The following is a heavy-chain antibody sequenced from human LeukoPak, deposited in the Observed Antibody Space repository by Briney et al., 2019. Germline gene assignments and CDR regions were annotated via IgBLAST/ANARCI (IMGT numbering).Heavy chain of an antibody. V-gene: IGHV1-69*02. Sequence: SVKVSCKASGGTFSSYTISWARQAPGQGLEWMGRIIPILGIANYAQKFQGRVTITADKSTSTAYMELSSLRSEDTAVYYCARVELGYCSSTSCYTPYYFDYWGQGTLVTVSS. CDR1: GGTFSSYT. CDR2: IIPILGIA. CDR3: ARVELGYCSSTSCYTPYYFDY. J-gene: IGHJ4*02. D-gene: IGHD2-2*02.